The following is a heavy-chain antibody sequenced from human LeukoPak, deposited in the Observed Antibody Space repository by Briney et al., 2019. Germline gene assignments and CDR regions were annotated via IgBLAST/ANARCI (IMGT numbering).Heavy chain of an antibody. CDR3: VKEGGLGYSSAGGPFDY. V-gene: IGHV3-23*01. Sequence: GGSLRLSCAASGFTFITYALNWVRQAPGKGLEWVSVSRGSGGGTYYADSVKGRFTISRDNSKNTLFLQMNSLRAEDTAVYYCVKEGGLGYSSAGGPFDYWGQGTLVTVSS. CDR2: SRGSGGGT. D-gene: IGHD6-19*01. CDR1: GFTFITYA. J-gene: IGHJ4*02.